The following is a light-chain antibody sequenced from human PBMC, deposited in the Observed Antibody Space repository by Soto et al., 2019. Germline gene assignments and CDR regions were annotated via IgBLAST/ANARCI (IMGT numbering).Light chain of an antibody. CDR1: ESIGDY. Sequence: EIVLTQSPAALSLSPGERATLSCWASESIGDYLAWYQQKPGQAPRLLIYGATMRTTGTPDRFSGAGSETDFTLAISRLEPGDFAVYYCQQYDNLITFGPGTKVDIK. CDR2: GAT. CDR3: QQYDNLIT. J-gene: IGKJ3*01. V-gene: IGKV3-20*01.